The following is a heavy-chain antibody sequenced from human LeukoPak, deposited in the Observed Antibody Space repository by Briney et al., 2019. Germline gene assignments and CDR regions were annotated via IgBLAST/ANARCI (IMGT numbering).Heavy chain of an antibody. V-gene: IGHV1-2*02. J-gene: IGHJ4*02. CDR1: GYTFTDYY. Sequence: ASVKVSCKASGYTFTDYYMHWVRQAPGQGLEWMGWINPNSGGTNYAQKFQGRVTMTRDTSISTAYMELSRLRSDDTAVYYCARDLAEVAARPLDYWGQGTLVTVSS. D-gene: IGHD6-6*01. CDR3: ARDLAEVAARPLDY. CDR2: INPNSGGT.